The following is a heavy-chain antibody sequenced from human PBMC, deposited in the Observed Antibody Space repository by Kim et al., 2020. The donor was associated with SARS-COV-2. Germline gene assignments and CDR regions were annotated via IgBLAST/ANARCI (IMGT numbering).Heavy chain of an antibody. CDR2: ISYDGSNK. D-gene: IGHD3-3*01. J-gene: IGHJ6*02. V-gene: IGHV3-30*04. CDR1: GFTFSSYA. Sequence: GGSLRLSCAASGFTFSSYAMHWVRQAPGKGLEWVAVISYDGSNKYYADSVKGRFTISRDNSKNTLYLQMNSLRAEDTAVYYCARDHGDFWSGYYPPNYYYYYGMDVWGQGTTVTVSS. CDR3: ARDHGDFWSGYYPPNYYYYYGMDV.